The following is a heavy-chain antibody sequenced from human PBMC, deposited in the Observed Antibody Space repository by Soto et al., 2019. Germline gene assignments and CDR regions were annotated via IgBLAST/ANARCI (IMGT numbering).Heavy chain of an antibody. CDR3: ARFISVKDGHYYRSTVV. J-gene: IGHJ6*03. V-gene: IGHV1-18*01. Sequence: ASVKVSCKASGYTFTSYGISWVRQAPGQGIEWMGWISAYNGNTNYAQKLQGRVTMTTDTSTSTAYMELRSLRSDDTAVYYCARFISVKDGHYYRSTVVRDKGTS. D-gene: IGHD3-10*01. CDR1: GYTFTSYG. CDR2: ISAYNGNT.